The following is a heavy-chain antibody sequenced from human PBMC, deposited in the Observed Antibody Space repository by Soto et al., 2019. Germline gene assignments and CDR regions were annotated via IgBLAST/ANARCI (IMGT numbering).Heavy chain of an antibody. CDR2: IWYDGSNK. V-gene: IGHV3-33*01. CDR1: GFTFSSYG. J-gene: IGHJ5*02. CDR3: ARGGGSSWLWWFDP. Sequence: PGGSLRLSCAASGFTFSSYGMHWVRQAPGKGLEWVAVIWYDGSNKYYADSVKGRFTISRDNSKNTLYLQMNSLRAEDTAVYYCARGGGSSWLWWFDPWGQGTLVTVSS. D-gene: IGHD6-13*01.